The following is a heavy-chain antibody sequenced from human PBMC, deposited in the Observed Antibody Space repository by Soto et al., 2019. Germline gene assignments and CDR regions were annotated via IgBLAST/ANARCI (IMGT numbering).Heavy chain of an antibody. Sequence: QVQLVQSGAEVKKPGSSVKVSCKASGGTFSSYAISWVRQAPGQGLEWMGGIIPIFGTANYAQKFQGRVTITADESTSTAYMELSSLRSVDTAVYYCARDRGIAAAGTVAFDIWGQGTMVTVSS. CDR2: IIPIFGTA. CDR3: ARDRGIAAAGTVAFDI. CDR1: GGTFSSYA. J-gene: IGHJ3*02. V-gene: IGHV1-69*12. D-gene: IGHD6-13*01.